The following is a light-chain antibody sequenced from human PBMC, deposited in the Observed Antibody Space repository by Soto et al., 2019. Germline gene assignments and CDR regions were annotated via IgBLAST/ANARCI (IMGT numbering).Light chain of an antibody. Sequence: DIQMTQSPSSLSASVGDRAIITCRASQTVRNWLAWFQQKPGEAPKLLIYKASRLESGVPSRFNGSGYGTDFTITITKLVPGDSAIYFCQQYDGSPLTFGQGTKLEIK. CDR3: QQYDGSPLT. J-gene: IGKJ2*01. CDR2: KAS. V-gene: IGKV1-5*03. CDR1: QTVRNW.